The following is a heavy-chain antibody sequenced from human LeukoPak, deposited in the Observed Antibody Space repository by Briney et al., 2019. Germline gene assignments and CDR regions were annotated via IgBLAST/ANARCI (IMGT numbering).Heavy chain of an antibody. CDR3: ARDQEGFDY. J-gene: IGHJ4*02. CDR1: GGALSRYA. V-gene: IGHV1-69*05. CDR2: IIPISGPA. Sequence: SVKVSCKASGGALSRYAISWVRQAPGQGLEWMGGIIPISGPASYAQKFQGRVTVTRDTSTSAVHMELSGLRSEDTAVYYCARDQEGFDYWGQGTLVTVSS.